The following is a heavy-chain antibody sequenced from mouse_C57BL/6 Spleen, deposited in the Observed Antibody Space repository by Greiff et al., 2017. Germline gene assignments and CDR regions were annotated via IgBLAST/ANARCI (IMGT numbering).Heavy chain of an antibody. J-gene: IGHJ1*03. CDR3: AREEGAYYYGSSWYFDV. CDR1: GYAFSSSW. V-gene: IGHV1-82*01. D-gene: IGHD1-1*01. CDR2: IYPGDGDT. Sequence: VQLQQSGPELVKPGASVKISCKASGYAFSSSWMNWVKQRPGKGLEWIGRIYPGDGDTNYNGKFKGKATLTADKSSSTAYMQLSSLTSEDSAVYFCAREEGAYYYGSSWYFDVWGTGTTVTVSS.